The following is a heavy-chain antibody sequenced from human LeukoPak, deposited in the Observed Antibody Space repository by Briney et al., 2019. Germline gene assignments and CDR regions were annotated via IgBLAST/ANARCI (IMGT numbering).Heavy chain of an antibody. CDR3: ASVGGNSDRRPYYYYYMDV. Sequence: SETLSLTCTVSGGSISSGSYYWSWIRQPAGKGLEWIGRIYTSGSTNYNPSLKSRVTISVDTSKNQFSLKLSSVTAADTAVYYCASVGGNSDRRPYYYYYMDVWGKGTTVTVSS. V-gene: IGHV4-61*02. CDR2: IYTSGST. CDR1: GGSISSGSYY. D-gene: IGHD4-23*01. J-gene: IGHJ6*03.